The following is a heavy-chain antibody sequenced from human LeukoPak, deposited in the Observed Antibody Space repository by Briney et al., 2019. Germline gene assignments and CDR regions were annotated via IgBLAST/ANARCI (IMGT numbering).Heavy chain of an antibody. Sequence: QNFQGRVTMTTDTSTSRAYMEVRSLRSEDTAVYYCARDGGTSCYTGGCGGFDYWGQGTLVTVSS. CDR3: ARDGGTSCYTGGCGGFDY. V-gene: IGHV1-18*01. D-gene: IGHD2-2*02. J-gene: IGHJ4*02.